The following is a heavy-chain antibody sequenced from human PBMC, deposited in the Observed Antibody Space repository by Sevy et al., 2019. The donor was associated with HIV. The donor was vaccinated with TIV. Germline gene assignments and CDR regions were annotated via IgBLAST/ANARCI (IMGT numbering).Heavy chain of an antibody. CDR1: GFTFSTTW. J-gene: IGHJ4*02. D-gene: IGHD3-16*01. CDR3: AHETFGRFES. Sequence: GGSLRLSCAASGFTFSTTWMNWVRQAPGKGLEGVANIRGDGIDKHYVDSVEGRFTISRDNAKNFLFLQMNSLRVEDTAVYYCAHETFGRFESWGQGTLVTVSS. CDR2: IRGDGIDK. V-gene: IGHV3-7*01.